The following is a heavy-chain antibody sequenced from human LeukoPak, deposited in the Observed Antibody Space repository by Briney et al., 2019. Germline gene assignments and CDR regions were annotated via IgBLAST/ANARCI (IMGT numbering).Heavy chain of an antibody. J-gene: IGHJ5*02. Sequence: ASVKVSCKASGYTFTSYDINWVRQATGQGLEWMGWMNPNSGNTGYAQKFQGRVTMTRNTSISTAYMELSSLRSEDTAVYYCARGGITGTTTNIHRKYNWFDPWGQGTLVTVSS. CDR2: MNPNSGNT. CDR1: GYTFTSYD. V-gene: IGHV1-8*01. CDR3: ARGGITGTTTNIHRKYNWFDP. D-gene: IGHD1-7*01.